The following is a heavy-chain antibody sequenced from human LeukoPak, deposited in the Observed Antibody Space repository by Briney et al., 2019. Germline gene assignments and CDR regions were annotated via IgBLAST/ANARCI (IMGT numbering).Heavy chain of an antibody. CDR3: ANHNRYSIWFGDAFDI. D-gene: IGHD5-18*01. CDR2: ITSSSSYI. Sequence: PGGSLRLSCAASGFTFSSYSMNWVRQAPGKGLKWVSSITSSSSYIYYADSVKGRFTISRDNSKNTLYLQMNSLRAEDTAVYYCANHNRYSIWFGDAFDIWGQGTMVTVSS. CDR1: GFTFSSYS. J-gene: IGHJ3*02. V-gene: IGHV3-21*01.